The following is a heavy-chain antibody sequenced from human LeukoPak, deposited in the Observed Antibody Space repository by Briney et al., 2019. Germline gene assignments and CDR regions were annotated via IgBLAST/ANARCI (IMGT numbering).Heavy chain of an antibody. V-gene: IGHV3-23*01. CDR3: TKGYYYGSGSYSYSFDY. D-gene: IGHD3-10*01. CDR1: GITFSSYA. Sequence: GGSLRLSCAASGITFSSYAMSWVRQAPGKGLEWVSVISGGGVRTYYADSVKGRFTISRDNSKNTLYLRMNSLRAEDTAVYYCTKGYYYGSGSYSYSFDYWGQGTLVTVSS. J-gene: IGHJ4*02. CDR2: ISGGGVRT.